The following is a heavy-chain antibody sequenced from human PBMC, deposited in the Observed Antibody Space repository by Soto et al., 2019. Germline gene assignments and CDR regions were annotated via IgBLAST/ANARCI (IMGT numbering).Heavy chain of an antibody. CDR3: ARDSGGYSYGTLGY. V-gene: IGHV3-66*01. J-gene: IGHJ4*02. CDR2: IYSGGST. CDR1: GFTLSSYV. Sequence: EVQLLESGGALVQPGGSLRLSCAASGFTLSSYVMSWVRQAPGKGLEWVSVIYSGGSTYYADSVKGRFTISRDNSKNTLYLQMNSLRAEDTAVYYCARDSGGYSYGTLGYWGQGTLVTVSS. D-gene: IGHD5-18*01.